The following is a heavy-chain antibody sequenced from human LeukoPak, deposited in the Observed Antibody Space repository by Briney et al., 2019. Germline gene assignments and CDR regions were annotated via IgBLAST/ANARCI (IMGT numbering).Heavy chain of an antibody. CDR1: GYTFTGYY. V-gene: IGHV1-46*01. D-gene: IGHD3-3*01. CDR3: ARDGNFWSGYKENWFDP. J-gene: IGHJ5*02. Sequence: ASVKVSCKASGYTFTGYYMHWVRQAPGQGLEWMGIINPSGGSTSYAQKFQGRVTMTRDTSTSTVYMELSSLRSEDTAVYYCARDGNFWSGYKENWFDPWGQGTLVTVSS. CDR2: INPSGGST.